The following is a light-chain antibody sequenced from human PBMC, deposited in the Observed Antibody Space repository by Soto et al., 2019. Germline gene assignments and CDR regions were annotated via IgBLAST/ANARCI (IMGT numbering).Light chain of an antibody. CDR1: QSVSRN. V-gene: IGKV3-15*01. J-gene: IGKJ4*01. CDR2: GAS. Sequence: EIVMTQSPATLSVSLGERATLSCRASQSVSRNLAWFQQKPGQAPRLLISGASTRATGIPARFSGSGSGTEFTLTISSLQSEDFAVYYCQQYNNWPPLTFGGGNKVEIK. CDR3: QQYNNWPPLT.